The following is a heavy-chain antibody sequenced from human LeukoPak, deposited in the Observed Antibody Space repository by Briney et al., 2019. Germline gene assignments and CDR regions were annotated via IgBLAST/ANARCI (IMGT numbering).Heavy chain of an antibody. V-gene: IGHV5-51*01. Sequence: GGALKISRKGSGYSFTSHWIGRGRQMPGEGLEGMGIMYTGDSDTRYSPSFQGQVTISADKSISTAYLQWSSLKASDTAMYYCARQSGSYLGFDYWGQGTLVTVSS. D-gene: IGHD1-26*01. J-gene: IGHJ4*02. CDR2: MYTGDSDT. CDR3: ARQSGSYLGFDY. CDR1: GYSFTSHW.